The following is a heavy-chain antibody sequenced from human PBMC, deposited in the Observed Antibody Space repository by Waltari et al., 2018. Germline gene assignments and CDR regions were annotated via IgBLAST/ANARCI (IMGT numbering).Heavy chain of an antibody. V-gene: IGHV3-33*01. CDR3: ARDDLVGALDY. CDR2: ICYGGMNK. Sequence: RRELGKGLKWGAVICYGGMNKCYEESVKGRVTISRDNSKNRLYLQMNRQRAEYTAVYYCARDDLVGALDYWGQ. J-gene: IGHJ4*02. D-gene: IGHD1-26*01.